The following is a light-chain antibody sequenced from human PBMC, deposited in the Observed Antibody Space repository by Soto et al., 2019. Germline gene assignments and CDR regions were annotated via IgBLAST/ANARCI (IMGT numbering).Light chain of an antibody. CDR2: GNT. J-gene: IGLJ1*01. CDR3: RSYAGSLSVHYV. V-gene: IGLV1-40*01. Sequence: QSVLTQPPSVSGAPGQRVTISCTGSSSNIGSTYDVQWYQQLPGTAPKLLIHGNTNRPSGVPDRFSGSKSGTSASLAITGLQADDEADYYCRSYAGSLSVHYVFGTGTKVTVL. CDR1: SSNIGSTYD.